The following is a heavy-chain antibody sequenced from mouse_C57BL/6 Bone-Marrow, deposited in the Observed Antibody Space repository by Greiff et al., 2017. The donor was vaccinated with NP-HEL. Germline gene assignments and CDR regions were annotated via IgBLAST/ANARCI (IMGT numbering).Heavy chain of an antibody. J-gene: IGHJ4*01. D-gene: IGHD1-1*01. CDR2: IDPSDSYT. CDR1: GYTFTSYW. V-gene: IGHV1-69*01. CDR3: ARPYGSSYGDYYAMDY. Sequence: QVQLQQPGAELVMPGASVKLSCKASGYTFTSYWMHWVKQRPGQGLEWIGEIDPSDSYTNYNQKFKGKSTLTVDKSSSTAYMQLSSLTSEDSAVYYCARPYGSSYGDYYAMDYWGQGNAVTVSS.